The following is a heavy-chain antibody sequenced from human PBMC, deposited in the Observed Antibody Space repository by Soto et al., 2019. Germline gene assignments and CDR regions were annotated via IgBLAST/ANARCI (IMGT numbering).Heavy chain of an antibody. Sequence: QVQLVESGGGVVQPERSLRLSCAASGFTFSSYAMNWVRQAPGKGLEWVALISYEGSSQYYADSVKGRFTISRDSSKNTLYLQMNSLGSADTAVYYCCRCTSTSCHLGSDYWGQGSLVTVSS. V-gene: IGHV3-30*04. D-gene: IGHD2-2*01. CDR1: GFTFSSYA. CDR2: ISYEGSSQ. CDR3: CRCTSTSCHLGSDY. J-gene: IGHJ4*02.